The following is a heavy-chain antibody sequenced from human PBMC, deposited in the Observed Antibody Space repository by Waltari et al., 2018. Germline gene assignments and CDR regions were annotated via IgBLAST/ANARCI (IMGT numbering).Heavy chain of an antibody. CDR2: INHSGST. V-gene: IGHV4-34*01. D-gene: IGHD4-17*01. J-gene: IGHJ4*02. CDR1: GGSFSGYY. Sequence: QVQLQQWGAGLLKPSETLSLTCAVYGGSFSGYYWSWIRQPPGKGLEWIGEINHSGSTNDNPSLKSRVTISVDTSKNQFSLKLSSVTAADTAVYYCARTPYDYGDHHGDYWGQGTLVTVSS. CDR3: ARTPYDYGDHHGDY.